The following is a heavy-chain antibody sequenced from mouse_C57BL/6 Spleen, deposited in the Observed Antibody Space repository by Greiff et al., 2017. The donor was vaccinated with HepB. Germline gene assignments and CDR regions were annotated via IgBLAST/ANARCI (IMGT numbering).Heavy chain of an antibody. CDR3: ARGDYDEGFAY. CDR1: GYTFTSYW. Sequence: QVQLQQPGAELVMPGASVKLSCKASGYTFTSYWMHWVKQRPGQGLEWIGEIDPSDSYTNYNQKFKGKSTLTVDKSSSTAYMQLSSLTFEDSAVYYCARGDYDEGFAYWGQGTLVTVSA. V-gene: IGHV1-69*01. J-gene: IGHJ3*01. CDR2: IDPSDSYT. D-gene: IGHD2-4*01.